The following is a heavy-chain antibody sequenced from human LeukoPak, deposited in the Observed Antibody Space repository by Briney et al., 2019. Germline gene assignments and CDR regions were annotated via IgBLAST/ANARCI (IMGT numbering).Heavy chain of an antibody. J-gene: IGHJ6*03. CDR3: ARVQKDYYYYYMDV. CDR1: GYTFTTYY. CDR2: INPNSGGT. V-gene: IGHV1-2*02. Sequence: ASVKVSCKGSGYTFTTYYMNWVRQAPGQGLEWMGWINPNSGGTNDAQKFQGRVTMTRDTSISTAYMELSRLRSDDTAVYYCARVQKDYYYYYMDVWGKGTTVTISS.